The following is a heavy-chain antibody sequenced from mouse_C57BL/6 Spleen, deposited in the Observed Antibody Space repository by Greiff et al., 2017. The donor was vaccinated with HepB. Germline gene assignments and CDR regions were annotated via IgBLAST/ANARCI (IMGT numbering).Heavy chain of an antibody. CDR1: GFTFSGYG. J-gene: IGHJ1*03. Sequence: EVKLVESGGDLVKPGGSLKLSCAASGFTFSGYGMSWVRQTPDKRLEWVATISSGVSYTYYPDSVKGRFTISRDNAKNTLYLQMSSLKSEDTAMYSCAIPAITTVVAHWYFDVWGTGTTVTVSS. V-gene: IGHV5-6*02. CDR3: AIPAITTVVAHWYFDV. D-gene: IGHD1-1*01. CDR2: ISSGVSYT.